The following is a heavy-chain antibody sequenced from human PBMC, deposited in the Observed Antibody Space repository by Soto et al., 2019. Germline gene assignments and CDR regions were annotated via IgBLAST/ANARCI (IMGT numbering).Heavy chain of an antibody. V-gene: IGHV1-69*12. CDR2: IIPIFGTV. D-gene: IGHD5-12*01. J-gene: IGHJ2*01. Sequence: QVQLVQSGAEVKKPGSSVKVSCKASGGTFSSYAISWVRQAPGQGLEWMGGIIPIFGTVIYAQKFQGRVTITADESTRTAYMELSSLRSEDTAVYYCARGNHRWLQLWYFDLWGRGSLVTVSS. CDR3: ARGNHRWLQLWYFDL. CDR1: GGTFSSYA.